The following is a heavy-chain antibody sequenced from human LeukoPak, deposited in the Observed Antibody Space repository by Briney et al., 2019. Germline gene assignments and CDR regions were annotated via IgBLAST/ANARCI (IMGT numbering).Heavy chain of an antibody. CDR3: ARPRDGYNYFDY. V-gene: IGHV1-69*04. J-gene: IGHJ4*02. CDR2: IIPILGIA. D-gene: IGHD5-24*01. Sequence: GASVKVPCKASGGTFSSYAISWVRQAPGQGLEWMGRIIPILGIANYAQKFQGRVTITADKSTSTAYTELSSLRSEDTAVYYCARPRDGYNYFDYWGQGTLVAVSS. CDR1: GGTFSSYA.